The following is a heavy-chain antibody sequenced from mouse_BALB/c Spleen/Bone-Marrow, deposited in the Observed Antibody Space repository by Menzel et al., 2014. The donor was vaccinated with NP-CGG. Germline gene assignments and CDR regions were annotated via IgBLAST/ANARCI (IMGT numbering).Heavy chain of an antibody. Sequence: VKLQESGAELVKPGASVKLSCKASGYTFTSYWMHWVKQRPGRGLEWIGEIDPSDSYTNYNQKFKGKATLTVDKSSSTAYMQLSSLTSEDSAVYYCARDSITTVVATDYWGQGTTLTVSS. V-gene: IGHV1-69*02. J-gene: IGHJ2*01. CDR1: GYTFTSYW. CDR3: ARDSITTVVATDY. CDR2: IDPSDSYT. D-gene: IGHD1-1*01.